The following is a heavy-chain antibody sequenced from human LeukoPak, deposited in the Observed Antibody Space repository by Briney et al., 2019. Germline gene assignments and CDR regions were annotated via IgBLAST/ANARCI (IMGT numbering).Heavy chain of an antibody. CDR2: ISSSSSYI. CDR3: ARDIERGLYSGSYYP. J-gene: IGHJ5*02. Sequence: GGSLRLSCAASGFTFSSYSMNWVRQAPGKGLEWVSSISSSSSYIYYADSVKGRFTISRDNAKNSLYLQMNSLRAEDTAVYYCARDIERGLYSGSYYPWGQGTLVTVSS. D-gene: IGHD1-26*01. V-gene: IGHV3-21*01. CDR1: GFTFSSYS.